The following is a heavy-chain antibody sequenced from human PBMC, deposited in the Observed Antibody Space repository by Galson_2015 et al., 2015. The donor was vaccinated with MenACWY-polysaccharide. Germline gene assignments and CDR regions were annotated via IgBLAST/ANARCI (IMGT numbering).Heavy chain of an antibody. CDR2: VVPLLGTT. J-gene: IGHJ6*02. CDR1: GGTLNNYA. V-gene: IGHV1-69*10. CDR3: GRTYGDYFYGMDV. Sequence: SVKVSCKASGGTLNNYAVVWVRQAPGQGLEWVGGVVPLLGTTTYAQKLQDRVKITADLYTSTAYMELINLRSGDTAVYYCGRTYGDYFYGMDVWGQGTTVTVSS. D-gene: IGHD4-17*01.